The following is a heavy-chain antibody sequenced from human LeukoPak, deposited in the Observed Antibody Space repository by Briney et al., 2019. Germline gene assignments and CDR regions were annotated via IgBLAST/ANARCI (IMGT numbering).Heavy chain of an antibody. Sequence: PGRSLRLSCAASGFTFSSYAFHWLRQAPGKGLEWVAVISYDGGNKYCADSVKGRFTISRDNSKNTLLLQMNSLTAEDTALYYCARDTSAEKRWLQLPDFWGQGTLVTVSS. CDR1: GFTFSSYA. V-gene: IGHV3-30-3*01. J-gene: IGHJ4*02. D-gene: IGHD5-24*01. CDR3: ARDTSAEKRWLQLPDF. CDR2: ISYDGGNK.